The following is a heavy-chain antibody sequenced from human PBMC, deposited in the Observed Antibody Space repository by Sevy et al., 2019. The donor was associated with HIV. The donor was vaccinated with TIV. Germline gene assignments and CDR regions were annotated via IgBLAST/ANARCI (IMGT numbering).Heavy chain of an antibody. J-gene: IGHJ6*02. D-gene: IGHD2-15*01. CDR2: ISYDGRKK. Sequence: GGSLRLSCAASGFAFSDFAMNWLRQLPGKGLEWVAIISYDGRKKYYADSVKGRFTISRDNSKNTLYLQMNSLRAEDTALYYCARDWVVVVAANYGMDVWGQGTTVTVSS. CDR1: GFAFSDFA. V-gene: IGHV3-30*04. CDR3: ARDWVVVVAANYGMDV.